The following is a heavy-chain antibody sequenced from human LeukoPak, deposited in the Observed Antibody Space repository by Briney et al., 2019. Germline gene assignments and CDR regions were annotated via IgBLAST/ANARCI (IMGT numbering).Heavy chain of an antibody. V-gene: IGHV5-51*01. Sequence: GESLKISCEGSGYSFTTYWIGWVRQMPGKGLEWMGITYPGDSDTKYSPSFQGQVTISADKSITTAYLQWSSLKASDTAMYYCARPMVRGQVRAFDIWGQGKMVTVSS. CDR1: GYSFTTYW. J-gene: IGHJ3*02. CDR3: ARPMVRGQVRAFDI. D-gene: IGHD3-10*01. CDR2: TYPGDSDT.